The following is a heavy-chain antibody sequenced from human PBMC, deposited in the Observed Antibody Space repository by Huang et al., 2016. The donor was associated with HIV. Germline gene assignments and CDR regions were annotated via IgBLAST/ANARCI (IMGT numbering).Heavy chain of an antibody. CDR2: ISTNNGDT. CDR3: GGSSGYWSFDY. D-gene: IGHD3-22*01. J-gene: IGHJ4*02. CDR1: DYTFTSYG. Sequence: QVQLVQSGGEVKKPGASVKVSCKASDYTFTSYGISWVRQAPGQGLGWMGWISTNNGDTNYAQQFKGRVTQTTDTSTSTAYMELRSLRSDDTAVYYCGGSSGYWSFDYWGQGTLVTVSS. V-gene: IGHV1-18*04.